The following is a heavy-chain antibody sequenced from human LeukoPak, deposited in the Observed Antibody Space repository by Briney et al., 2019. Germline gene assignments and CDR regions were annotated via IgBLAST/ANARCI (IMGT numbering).Heavy chain of an antibody. CDR2: IYDDGGT. Sequence: PGGPLRLSCAASGFTVNSNYMSWVRQAPGKGLEWVSVIYDDGGTFYADSVKGRFTISRDNSKNTLYLQMNSLRAEDTAVYYCARDSSGPGYWGQGTLVTVSS. CDR1: GFTVNSNY. V-gene: IGHV3-53*01. J-gene: IGHJ4*02. CDR3: ARDSSGPGY. D-gene: IGHD6-19*01.